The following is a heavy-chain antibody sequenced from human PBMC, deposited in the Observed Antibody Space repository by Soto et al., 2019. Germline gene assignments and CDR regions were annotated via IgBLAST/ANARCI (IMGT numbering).Heavy chain of an antibody. V-gene: IGHV1-3*04. CDR2: INTATGNT. D-gene: IGHD4-4*01. J-gene: IGHJ4*02. Sequence: EASVKVSCKAFGYTFTTYALHWVRQAPGQRVEWMGWINTATGNTEYSQNFQGRVTITRDTSASTAYMELSSLRSEDTAVYYCARTYTNYNHFDFWGQGTLVTVSS. CDR3: ARTYTNYNHFDF. CDR1: GYTFTTYA.